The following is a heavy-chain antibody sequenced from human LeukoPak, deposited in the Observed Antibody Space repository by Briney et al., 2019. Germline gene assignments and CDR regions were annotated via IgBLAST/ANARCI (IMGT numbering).Heavy chain of an antibody. Sequence: GASLRLSCAASGFIFRNYAMSWVRQAPGKGLEWVSAITGSGDSTYYADSVKGRFTISRDNSKNTLYVEMNTLRAEDTAVYYCAKWGDYDILTGYYVSDFWGQGTLVTVSS. V-gene: IGHV3-23*01. J-gene: IGHJ4*02. CDR2: ITGSGDST. D-gene: IGHD3-9*01. CDR3: AKWGDYDILTGYYVSDF. CDR1: GFIFRNYA.